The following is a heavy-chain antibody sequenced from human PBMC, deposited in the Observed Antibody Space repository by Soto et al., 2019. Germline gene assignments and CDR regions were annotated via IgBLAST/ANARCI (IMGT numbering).Heavy chain of an antibody. CDR2: INPNSGGT. V-gene: IGHV1-2*04. CDR3: ARLRGYCGMDA. CDR1: GYTFTGYY. D-gene: IGHD2-15*01. Sequence: ASVKVSCKASGYTFTGYYMHWVRQAPGQGLEWMGWINPNSGGTNYAQKFQGWVTMTSDTSISTAYMELSRLRSDATAVYYCARLRGYCGMDAWGQGTTVTVSS. J-gene: IGHJ6*02.